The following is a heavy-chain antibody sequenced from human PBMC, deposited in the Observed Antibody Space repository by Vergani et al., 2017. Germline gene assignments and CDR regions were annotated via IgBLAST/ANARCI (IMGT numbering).Heavy chain of an antibody. D-gene: IGHD2-15*01. Sequence: EVQLVESGGGLVQPGGSLRLSCAASGFTFSSYWMSWVRQAPGKGLEWVANIKQGGSEKYYVDSVKGRFTISRDNAKNSLYLQMNSLRAEDTAVYYCARGGYFHDDAFDIWGQGTMVTVSS. CDR1: GFTFSSYW. CDR3: ARGGYFHDDAFDI. J-gene: IGHJ3*02. V-gene: IGHV3-7*01. CDR2: IKQGGSEK.